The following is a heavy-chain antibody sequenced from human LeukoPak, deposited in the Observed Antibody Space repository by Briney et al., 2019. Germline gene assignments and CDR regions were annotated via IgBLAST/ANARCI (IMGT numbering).Heavy chain of an antibody. J-gene: IGHJ4*02. V-gene: IGHV3-30*03. Sequence: PGGSLRLSCAASGFTFSSYGMHWVRQAPGKGLEWVAVISYDGSNKYYADSVKGRFTISRDNSKNTLYLQMNSPRAEDTAVYYCARGVSGWYVDYWGQGTLVTVSS. CDR1: GFTFSSYG. CDR3: ARGVSGWYVDY. D-gene: IGHD6-19*01. CDR2: ISYDGSNK.